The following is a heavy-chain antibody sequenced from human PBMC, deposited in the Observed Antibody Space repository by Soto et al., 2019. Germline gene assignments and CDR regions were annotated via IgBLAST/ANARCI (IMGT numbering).Heavy chain of an antibody. J-gene: IGHJ5*02. CDR2: IYYSGST. D-gene: IGHD1-7*01. Sequence: QVQLQESGPGLVKPSQTLSLTCTVSGGSISSGDYYWSWIRQPPGKGLEWIGYIYYSGSTYYNPSLXSXFTISVDTSKNQFSLKLSSVTAADTAVYYCAREIGTTGWFDPWGQGTLVTVSS. CDR1: GGSISSGDYY. CDR3: AREIGTTGWFDP. V-gene: IGHV4-30-4*01.